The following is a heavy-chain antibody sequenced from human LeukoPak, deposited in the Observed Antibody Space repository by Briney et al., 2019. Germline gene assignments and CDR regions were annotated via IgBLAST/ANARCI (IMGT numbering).Heavy chain of an antibody. J-gene: IGHJ4*02. D-gene: IGHD6-13*01. Sequence: ASVKVSCKASGYTFTSYDINWVRQATGQGLEWMGWMNPNSGNTGYAQKFQGRVTMTRNTSISTAYMELSSLRSEDTAVYYCARGKFGYSSSWYGGEVDYWGQGTLVTVTS. V-gene: IGHV1-8*01. CDR3: ARGKFGYSSSWYGGEVDY. CDR1: GYTFTSYD. CDR2: MNPNSGNT.